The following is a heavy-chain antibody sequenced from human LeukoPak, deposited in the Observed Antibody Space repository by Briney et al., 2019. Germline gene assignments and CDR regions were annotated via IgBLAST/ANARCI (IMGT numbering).Heavy chain of an antibody. V-gene: IGHV4-59*11. CDR1: GASISSHY. D-gene: IGHD5-18*01. J-gene: IGHJ4*02. CDR2: FSYSGST. Sequence: PSETLSLTCTVSGASISSHYWSWIRQPPGKGLEWIGDFSYSGSTNYNPSLKSRVTISADTSKNQFSLKLSSVTAADTAVYYCARAGGVHDTPMGLDYWGQGILVTVSS. CDR3: ARAGGVHDTPMGLDY.